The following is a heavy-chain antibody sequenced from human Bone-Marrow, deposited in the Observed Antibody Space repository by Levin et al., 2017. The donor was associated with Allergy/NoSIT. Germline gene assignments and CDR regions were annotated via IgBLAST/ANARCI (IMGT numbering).Heavy chain of an antibody. CDR2: ISSSGSTI. J-gene: IGHJ4*02. CDR1: GFTFSSYE. D-gene: IGHD6-13*01. Sequence: GGSLRLSCAASGFTFSSYEMNWVRQAPGKGLEWVSYISSSGSTIYYADSVKGRFTISRDNAKNSLYLQMNSLRAEDTAVYYCASPYPSTGYSSSWYLGYWGQGTLVTVSS. CDR3: ASPYPSTGYSSSWYLGY. V-gene: IGHV3-48*03.